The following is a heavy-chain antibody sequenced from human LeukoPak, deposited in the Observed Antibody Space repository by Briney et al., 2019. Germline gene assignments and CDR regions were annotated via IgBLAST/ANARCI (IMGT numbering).Heavy chain of an antibody. J-gene: IGHJ4*02. CDR2: INWNGGST. CDR1: GFTFDDYG. CDR3: ARDGVAELMSALDY. Sequence: AGGSLRLSCAASGFTFDDYGMTWVRQAPGKGLEWVSGINWNGGSTGYADSVKGRFSISRDNAKNSLYLQMNSLRAEDTAVYYCARDGVAELMSALDYWGQGILVTVSS. D-gene: IGHD1-26*01. V-gene: IGHV3-20*04.